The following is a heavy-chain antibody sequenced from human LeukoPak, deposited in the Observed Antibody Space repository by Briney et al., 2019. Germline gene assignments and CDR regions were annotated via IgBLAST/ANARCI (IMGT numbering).Heavy chain of an antibody. V-gene: IGHV3-30-3*01. D-gene: IGHD2-15*01. Sequence: GGSLRLSCAASGFTFSSYAMHWVRQAPGKGLEWVAVISYDGSSKYYADSVKGRFTISRDNSKYTLYLQMNSLRAEDTAVYYCARDPDCSRGSCYGRGYYFDYWGQGPLVTVSS. J-gene: IGHJ4*02. CDR1: GFTFSSYA. CDR3: ARDPDCSRGSCYGRGYYFDY. CDR2: ISYDGSSK.